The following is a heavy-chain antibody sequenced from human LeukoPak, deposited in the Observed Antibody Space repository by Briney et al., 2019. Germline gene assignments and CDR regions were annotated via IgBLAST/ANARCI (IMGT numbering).Heavy chain of an antibody. J-gene: IGHJ4*02. Sequence: PETLSLTCTVSGGSISSYYWSWIRQPPGKGLELIGYIYYSGSTNYNPSLKSRVTISVDTSKNQFSLKLSSVTPADTAVYYCARELAAPYFDYCGQRTLVTVSS. CDR2: IYYSGST. CDR1: GGSISSYY. D-gene: IGHD6-19*01. CDR3: ARELAAPYFDY. V-gene: IGHV4-59*01.